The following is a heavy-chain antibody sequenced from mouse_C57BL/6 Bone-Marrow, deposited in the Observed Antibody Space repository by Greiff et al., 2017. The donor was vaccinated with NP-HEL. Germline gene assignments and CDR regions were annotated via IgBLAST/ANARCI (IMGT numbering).Heavy chain of an antibody. V-gene: IGHV5-12*01. CDR3: ARLITTVVATRYFDV. Sequence: DVKLVESGGGLVQPGGSLKLSCAASGFTFSDYYMYWVRQTPEKRLEWVAYISNGGGSTYYPDTVKGRFTISRDNAKNTLYLQMSRLESEDTAMYYCARLITTVVATRYFDVWGTGTTVTVSS. CDR1: GFTFSDYY. D-gene: IGHD1-1*01. J-gene: IGHJ1*03. CDR2: ISNGGGST.